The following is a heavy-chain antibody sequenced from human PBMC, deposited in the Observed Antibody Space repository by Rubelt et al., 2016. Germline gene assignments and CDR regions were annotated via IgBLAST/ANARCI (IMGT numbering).Heavy chain of an antibody. CDR2: ISYDVSNK. D-gene: IGHD4-17*01. V-gene: IGHV3-30*03. CDR3: ARDDDYGPTGYFDY. CDR1: GFTFDDYG. Sequence: QVQLVESGGGVVQPGRSLRLSCAASGFTFDDYGMSWVRQAPGKGLEWVAVISYDVSNKYYADSVKGRFTISRDNSKNTLYLQMNSLRAEDTAVYYCARDDDYGPTGYFDYWGQGTLVTVSS. J-gene: IGHJ4*02.